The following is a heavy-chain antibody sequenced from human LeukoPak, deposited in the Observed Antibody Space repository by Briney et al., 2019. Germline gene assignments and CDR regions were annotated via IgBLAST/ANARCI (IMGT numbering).Heavy chain of an antibody. D-gene: IGHD4-17*01. Sequence: PGGSLRLSCAASGFTFSSYAMHWVRQAPGKGLEWVAVISYDGSNKYYADSVKGRFTISRDNSKHTLYLQMNSLRAEDTAVYYCARDQGYGDYVAYWGQGTLVTVSS. CDR2: ISYDGSNK. CDR1: GFTFSSYA. J-gene: IGHJ4*02. CDR3: ARDQGYGDYVAY. V-gene: IGHV3-30-3*01.